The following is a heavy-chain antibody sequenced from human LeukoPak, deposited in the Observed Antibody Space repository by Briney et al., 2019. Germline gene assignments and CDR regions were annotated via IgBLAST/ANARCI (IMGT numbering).Heavy chain of an antibody. CDR3: ASTFHDYGDSSFDY. J-gene: IGHJ4*02. CDR1: GFTFGSYA. V-gene: IGHV3-30-3*01. CDR2: ISYDGSNK. D-gene: IGHD4-17*01. Sequence: GGSLRLSCAASGFTFGSYAMHWVRQAPGKGLEWVAVISYDGSNKYYADSVKGRFTISRDNSKNTLYLQMNSLRAEDTAVYYCASTFHDYGDSSFDYWGQGTLVTVSS.